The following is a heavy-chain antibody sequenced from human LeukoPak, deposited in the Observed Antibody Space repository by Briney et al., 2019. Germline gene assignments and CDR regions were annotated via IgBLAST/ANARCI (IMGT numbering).Heavy chain of an antibody. V-gene: IGHV3-48*04. CDR3: ARGFGYGFDN. D-gene: IGHD5-18*01. Sequence: GGSLRLSCAASGFTFSSSWMNWVRQAPGKGLEWVSYISSSGTTMYYADSMKGRLTISRNNAKNSLDLQVNSLRAEDTAVYYCARGFGYGFDNWGQGTLVTVSS. CDR1: GFTFSSSW. CDR2: ISSSGTTM. J-gene: IGHJ4*02.